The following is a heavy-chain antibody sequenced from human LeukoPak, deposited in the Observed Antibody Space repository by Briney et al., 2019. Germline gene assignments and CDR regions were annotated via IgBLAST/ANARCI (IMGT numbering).Heavy chain of an antibody. CDR3: ARGRYSSGRQTDY. CDR1: GGTFSNYA. V-gene: IGHV1-8*03. Sequence: ASVKVSCKASGGTFSNYAISWVRQATGQGLEWMGWMNPNSGNTGYAQKFQGRVTITRNTSISTAYMELSSLRSEDTAVYYCARGRYSSGRQTDYWGQGTLVTVSS. J-gene: IGHJ4*02. D-gene: IGHD6-19*01. CDR2: MNPNSGNT.